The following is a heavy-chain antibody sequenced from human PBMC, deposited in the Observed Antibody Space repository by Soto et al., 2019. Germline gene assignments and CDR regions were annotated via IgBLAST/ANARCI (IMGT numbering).Heavy chain of an antibody. J-gene: IGHJ5*02. V-gene: IGHV1-69*06. CDR3: ARDREADCGGDCYFHWFDP. Sequence: QVQLVQSGAEVKKPGSSVKVSCKASGGTFSSYAISWVRQAPGQGLEWMGGVIPIFGTANYAQKFQGRVTISSDKSTSTAYMERSSLRAEDTDVYYCARDREADCGGDCYFHWFDPWGQGTLVTVSS. CDR1: GGTFSSYA. D-gene: IGHD2-21*02. CDR2: VIPIFGTA.